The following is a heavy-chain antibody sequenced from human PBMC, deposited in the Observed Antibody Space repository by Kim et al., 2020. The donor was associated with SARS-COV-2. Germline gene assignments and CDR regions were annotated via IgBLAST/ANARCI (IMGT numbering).Heavy chain of an antibody. CDR2: IYPGDSDT. V-gene: IGHV5-51*01. Sequence: GESLKISCKGSGYSFTSYWIGWVRQMPGKGLEWMGIIYPGDSDTRYSPSFQGQVTISADKSISTAYLQWSSLKASDTAMYYCARQASRVVPAAHNWFDPWGQGTLVTVSS. CDR1: GYSFTSYW. CDR3: ARQASRVVPAAHNWFDP. J-gene: IGHJ5*02. D-gene: IGHD2-2*01.